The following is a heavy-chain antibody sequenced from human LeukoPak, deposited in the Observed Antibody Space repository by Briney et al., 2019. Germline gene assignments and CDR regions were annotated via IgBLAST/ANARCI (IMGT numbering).Heavy chain of an antibody. CDR1: GGSISSSSYY. CDR2: IHYSGST. V-gene: IGHV4-39*01. J-gene: IGHJ5*02. Sequence: PSETLSLTCTVSGGSISSSSYYWGWIRQPPGKGLEWIGSIHYSGSTYYNPSLKSRVTISVDTSKNQFSLKLSSVTAADTAVYYCARGTMIGALYWFDPWGQGTLVTVSS. D-gene: IGHD3-10*02. CDR3: ARGTMIGALYWFDP.